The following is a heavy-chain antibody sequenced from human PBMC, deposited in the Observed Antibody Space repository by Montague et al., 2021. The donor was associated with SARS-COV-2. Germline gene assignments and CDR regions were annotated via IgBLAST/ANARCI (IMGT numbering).Heavy chain of an antibody. CDR2: IYHSGRT. CDR1: GGSFNSYY. D-gene: IGHD6-19*01. J-gene: IGHJ4*02. Sequence: SETLSLTCAVSGGSFNSYYWSWIRQPAGKGLEWIGRIYHSGRTNNSPSLKSRVTISVDTSRNHLSLKLTSVTAADTAVYYCARGSRSGGWVTWNHELDYWGQGIMVIVSS. CDR3: ARGSRSGGWVTWNHELDY. V-gene: IGHV4-4*07.